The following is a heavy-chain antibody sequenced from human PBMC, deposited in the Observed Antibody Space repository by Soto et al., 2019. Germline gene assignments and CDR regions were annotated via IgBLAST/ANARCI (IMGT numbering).Heavy chain of an antibody. Sequence: QGQLVQSGAEVKKPGAAVKVSCKASGYSLSDFYIHWVRQAPGHGPEWMGIFNPSGGRTSYAQKFQERVTMTSDTSTSTVYMELRRLTSEDTAVYYCATEKTTAHWDFEVWGRGTRVTVSS. CDR3: ATEKTTAHWDFEV. CDR1: GYSLSDFY. CDR2: FNPSGGRT. D-gene: IGHD5-18*01. J-gene: IGHJ2*01. V-gene: IGHV1-46*01.